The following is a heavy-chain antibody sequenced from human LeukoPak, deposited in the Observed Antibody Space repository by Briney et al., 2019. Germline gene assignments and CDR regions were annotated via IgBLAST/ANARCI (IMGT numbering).Heavy chain of an antibody. Sequence: PGGSLRLSCAASGLTFSNYAMSWVRQAPGKGLEWVSAISGSGNNTYYTDSVKGRFTISRDNSKNTLYLQMNSLRAEDTALYYCAKVGRIPAGTRNWFDPWGQGTLVTVSS. CDR3: AKVGRIPAGTRNWFDP. CDR2: ISGSGNNT. J-gene: IGHJ5*02. D-gene: IGHD2-2*01. CDR1: GLTFSNYA. V-gene: IGHV3-23*01.